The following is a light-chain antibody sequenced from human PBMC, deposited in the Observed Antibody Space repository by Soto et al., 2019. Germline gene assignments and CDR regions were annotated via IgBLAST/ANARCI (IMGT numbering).Light chain of an antibody. CDR1: SSDVGTYNL. V-gene: IGLV2-23*01. CDR3: CSYVGSSTYV. Sequence: QSGLTQPASVSGSPGQSITISCTGTSSDVGTYNLVSWYQQHPGKAPKLMVYEGTKRPSGVSNRFSGSKSGNTASLTISGLQAEDEADYYCCSYVGSSTYVFGTGTKVTV. J-gene: IGLJ1*01. CDR2: EGT.